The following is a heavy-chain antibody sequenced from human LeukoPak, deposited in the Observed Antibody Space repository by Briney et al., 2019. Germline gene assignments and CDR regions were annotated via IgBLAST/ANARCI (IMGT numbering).Heavy chain of an antibody. V-gene: IGHV3-9*01. D-gene: IGHD1-26*01. J-gene: IGHJ6*02. Sequence: GGSLRLSCAATGYSFKDYGMHWVRQPPGKGLEWVSAINWNGGGTDYADSVKGRLTIFRDNAKNSLYLQLSSLRPEDTALYYCAKHLTATNTYIFFGLDVWGQGTSVTVSS. CDR2: INWNGGGT. CDR3: AKHLTATNTYIFFGLDV. CDR1: GYSFKDYG.